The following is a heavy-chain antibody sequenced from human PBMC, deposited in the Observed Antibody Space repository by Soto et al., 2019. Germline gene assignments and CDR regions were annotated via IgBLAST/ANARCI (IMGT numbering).Heavy chain of an antibody. D-gene: IGHD6-13*01. V-gene: IGHV3-21*01. CDR2: ISSSSSYI. J-gene: IGHJ6*02. Sequence: GGSLRLSCAASGFTFSSYSMNWVRQAPGKGLEWVSSISSSSSYIYYADSVKGRFTISRDNAKNSLYLQMNSLRAEDTAVYYCARYAPHSSSRTYYYYYGMDVWGQGTTVTVSS. CDR3: ARYAPHSSSRTYYYYYGMDV. CDR1: GFTFSSYS.